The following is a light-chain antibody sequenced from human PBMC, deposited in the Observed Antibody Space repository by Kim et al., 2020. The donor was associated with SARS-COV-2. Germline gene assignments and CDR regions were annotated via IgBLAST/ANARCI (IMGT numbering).Light chain of an antibody. Sequence: SSELTQDPAVSVALGQTVRITCQGDSLRSYYASWYQQKPGQAPVLVIYGKNNRTSGIPDRFSGSSSGNTASLTITGAQAEDDADYYCNSRDSSGNHVVFGGGTQLTVL. J-gene: IGLJ2*01. V-gene: IGLV3-19*01. CDR2: GKN. CDR1: SLRSYY. CDR3: NSRDSSGNHVV.